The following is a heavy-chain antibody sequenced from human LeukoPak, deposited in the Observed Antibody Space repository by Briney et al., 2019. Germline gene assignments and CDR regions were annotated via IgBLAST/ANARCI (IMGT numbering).Heavy chain of an antibody. D-gene: IGHD2-21*02. CDR1: GGSISSSPYY. V-gene: IGHV4-39*07. CDR3: ARGGDLSAFGI. J-gene: IGHJ3*02. Sequence: SETLSLTCTVSGGSISSSPYYWGWIRQPPGRGLEWIGTIYYRGSTYSNPSLKSRVTISVDRSKNQFSLKLSSVTAADTAVYYCARGGDLSAFGIWGQGTMVTVSS. CDR2: IYYRGST.